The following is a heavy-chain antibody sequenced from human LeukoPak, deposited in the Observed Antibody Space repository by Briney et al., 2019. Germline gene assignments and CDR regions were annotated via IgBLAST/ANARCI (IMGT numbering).Heavy chain of an antibody. CDR2: ISSSGSTI. V-gene: IGHV3-11*04. Sequence: PGGSLRLSCAASGFTFSDYYMSWIRQAPGKGLEWVSYISSSGSTIYYADSVKGRFTISRDNAKNSLYLQMNSLRAEDTAVYYCARDGAKYYDFWSGLDWGQGILVTVSS. J-gene: IGHJ4*02. D-gene: IGHD3-3*01. CDR3: ARDGAKYYDFWSGLD. CDR1: GFTFSDYY.